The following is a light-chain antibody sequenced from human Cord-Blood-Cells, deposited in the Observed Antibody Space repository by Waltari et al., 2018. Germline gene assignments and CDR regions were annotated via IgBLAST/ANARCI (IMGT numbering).Light chain of an antibody. CDR3: QQYGSSPPLT. CDR2: GAS. J-gene: IGKJ4*01. CDR1: QSVSSSY. V-gene: IGKV3-20*01. Sequence: EIVLTQSPGTLSLSPGARATLSCRASQSVSSSYLAWYQQKPGQAPRLLIYGASSRATGIPDRFSGSGSGTDFTLTISRLEPEDFAVYYCQQYGSSPPLTLGGGTKVEIK.